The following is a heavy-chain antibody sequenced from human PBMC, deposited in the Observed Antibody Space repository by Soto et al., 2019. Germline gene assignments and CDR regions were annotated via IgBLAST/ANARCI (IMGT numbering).Heavy chain of an antibody. J-gene: IGHJ6*02. V-gene: IGHV4-30-4*01. CDR1: GGSISSGDYY. Sequence: SETLSLTCTVSGGSISSGDYYWSWIRQPPGKGLEWIGYIYYSGSTYYNPSLKSRVTISVDTSKNQFSLKLSSVTAADTAVYYCARGDIVATEYYYYGMNVWGQGTTVTVSS. CDR2: IYYSGST. CDR3: ARGDIVATEYYYYGMNV. D-gene: IGHD5-12*01.